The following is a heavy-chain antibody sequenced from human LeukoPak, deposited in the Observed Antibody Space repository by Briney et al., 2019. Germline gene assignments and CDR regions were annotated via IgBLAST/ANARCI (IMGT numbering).Heavy chain of an antibody. CDR1: GFIFNKYA. CDR2: IASDGRDK. Sequence: GGSLRLSCAASGFIFNKYAMHWVRQAPGKGLEWVAVIASDGRDKHHADSVKGRFTISRDNFKNIVYLQMNSLRPEDTAIYFCAKDLQIGAAVYYFDYWGQGTLVTVSS. V-gene: IGHV3-30*18. J-gene: IGHJ4*02. D-gene: IGHD6-13*01. CDR3: AKDLQIGAAVYYFDY.